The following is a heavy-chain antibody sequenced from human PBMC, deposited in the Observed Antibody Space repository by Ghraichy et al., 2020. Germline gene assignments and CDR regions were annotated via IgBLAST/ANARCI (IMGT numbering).Heavy chain of an antibody. CDR1: GGSISNSSYY. CDR3: ARRGWPRDY. J-gene: IGHJ4*02. V-gene: IGHV4-39*01. Sequence: SETLSLTCTVSGGSISNSSYYWGWIRQPPGKGLEWIGSIYYSGSTYYNPSLKSRVTISVDTSKNQFSLKLSSVTAADTAVYYCARRGWPRDYWGQGTLVTVSS. CDR2: IYYSGST. D-gene: IGHD2-15*01.